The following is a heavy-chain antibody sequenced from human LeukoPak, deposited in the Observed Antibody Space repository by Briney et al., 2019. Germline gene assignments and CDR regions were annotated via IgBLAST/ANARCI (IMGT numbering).Heavy chain of an antibody. CDR1: GFTFSSYG. V-gene: IGHV3-33*06. J-gene: IGHJ3*02. Sequence: PGRSLRLSCAASGFTFSSYGTHWVRQAPGKGLEWVAVIWYDGSNKYYADSVKGRFTISRDNSKNTLYLQMNSLRAEDTAVYYCAKDSLAYCGGDCSGGAFDIWGQGTMVTVSS. D-gene: IGHD2-21*01. CDR3: AKDSLAYCGGDCSGGAFDI. CDR2: IWYDGSNK.